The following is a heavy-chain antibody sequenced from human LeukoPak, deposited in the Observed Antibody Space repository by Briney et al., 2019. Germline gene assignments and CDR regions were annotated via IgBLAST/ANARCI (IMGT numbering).Heavy chain of an antibody. D-gene: IGHD4-17*01. CDR2: IYYSGST. CDR1: GGSISSGGYY. Sequence: SETLSLTCTVSGGSISSGGYYWSWIRRHPGKGLEWIGYIYYSGSTYYNPSLKSRVTISVDTSKNQFSLKLSSVTAADTAVYYCARGGPTTVTTKGTLDLWGRGTLVTVSS. V-gene: IGHV4-31*03. CDR3: ARGGPTTVTTKGTLDL. J-gene: IGHJ2*01.